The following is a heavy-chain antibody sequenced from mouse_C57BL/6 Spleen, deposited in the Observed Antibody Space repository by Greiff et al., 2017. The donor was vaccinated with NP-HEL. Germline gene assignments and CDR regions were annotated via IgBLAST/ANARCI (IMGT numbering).Heavy chain of an antibody. J-gene: IGHJ2*01. CDR3: ATRDSSGYFDY. V-gene: IGHV1-52*01. D-gene: IGHD3-2*02. CDR2: IDPSDSET. CDR1: GYTFTSYW. Sequence: QVQLQQPGAELVRPGSSVKLSCKASGYTFTSYWMHWVKQRPIQGLEWIGNIDPSDSETHYNQKFKDKATLTVDKSSSKAYMQLSSLTSEDSAVYYCATRDSSGYFDYWGQGTTLTVSS.